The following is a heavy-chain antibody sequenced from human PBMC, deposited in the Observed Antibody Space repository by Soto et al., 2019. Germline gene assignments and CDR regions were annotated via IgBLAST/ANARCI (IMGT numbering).Heavy chain of an antibody. CDR1: GGTFSSYA. V-gene: IGHV1-69*01. CDR2: IITLPCTA. CDR3: ATSQGRSTILEIDYYYSDGLDV. J-gene: IGHJ6*02. Sequence: QVPLVQSGAEVHKPWSSVTVSCTASGGTFSSYAISWVRQASGQGIEWMGGIITLPCTANYAQKFQGRVTITADESTSTAYIELSRLRAEDTAVYYLATSQGRSTILEIDYYYSDGLDVWGQGPTVTGSS. D-gene: IGHD2-2*01.